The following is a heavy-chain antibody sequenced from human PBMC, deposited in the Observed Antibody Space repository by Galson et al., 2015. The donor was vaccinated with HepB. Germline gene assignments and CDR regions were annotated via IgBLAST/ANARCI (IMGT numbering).Heavy chain of an antibody. V-gene: IGHV3-49*03. D-gene: IGHD3-10*01. CDR3: TKAAPRSYYYFDY. CDR2: IRSKGYGGTT. CDR1: GFTFGDYA. J-gene: IGHJ4*02. Sequence: SLRLSCAASGFTFGDYAMSWFRQAPGKGLEWVGFIRSKGYGGTTEYAASVKGRFTISRDDSTSIAYLQMNSLKTEDTAVYYCTKAAPRSYYYFDYWGQGTLVTVSS.